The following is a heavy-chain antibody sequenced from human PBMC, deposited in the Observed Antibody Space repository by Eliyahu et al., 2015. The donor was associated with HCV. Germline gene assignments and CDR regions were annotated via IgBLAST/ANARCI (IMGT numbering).Heavy chain of an antibody. Sequence: QLQLQESGPGLVKPSETLSLTCTVSGGSISSSSYYWGWIRQPPGKGLEWIGSIYYSGSTYYNPSLKSRVTISVDTSKNQFSLKLSSVTAADTAVYYCGADGYKYYFDYWGQGTLVTVSS. J-gene: IGHJ4*02. V-gene: IGHV4-39*01. CDR3: GADGYKYYFDY. D-gene: IGHD5-24*01. CDR1: GGSISSSSYY. CDR2: IYYSGST.